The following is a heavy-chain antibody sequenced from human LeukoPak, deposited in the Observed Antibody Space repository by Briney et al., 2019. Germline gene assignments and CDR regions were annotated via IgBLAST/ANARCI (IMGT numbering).Heavy chain of an antibody. CDR2: IKPDGSEK. CDR3: AGGVFGVVINY. CDR1: GFTFSTYW. J-gene: IGHJ4*02. V-gene: IGHV3-7*04. Sequence: GGSLRLSCAASGFTFSTYWMSWVRQAPGKGLEWVANIKPDGSEKYYVDSVKGRFTISRDNAKNSLYLQMDSLRAEDTAVYYCAGGVFGVVINYWGQGTLVTVSS. D-gene: IGHD3-3*01.